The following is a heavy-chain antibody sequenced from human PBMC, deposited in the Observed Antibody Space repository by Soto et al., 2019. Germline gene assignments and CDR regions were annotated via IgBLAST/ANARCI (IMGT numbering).Heavy chain of an antibody. Sequence: ASVKVSCKASGGTFSSYAISWVRQAPGQGLEWMGGIIPIFGTANYAQKFQGRVTITADESTSTAYMELSSLRSEDTAVYYCARGRGYNWNLLYYYYGVDVWGQGTTVTVSS. CDR2: IIPIFGTA. CDR3: ARGRGYNWNLLYYYYGVDV. V-gene: IGHV1-69*13. J-gene: IGHJ6*02. CDR1: GGTFSSYA. D-gene: IGHD1-20*01.